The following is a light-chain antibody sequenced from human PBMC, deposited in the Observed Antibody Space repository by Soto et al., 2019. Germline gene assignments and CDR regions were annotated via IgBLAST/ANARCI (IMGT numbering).Light chain of an antibody. CDR2: GAS. V-gene: IGKV3-20*01. CDR3: HQYGSAPRT. CDR1: QSVSSAN. J-gene: IGKJ1*01. Sequence: EIVLTHSPGTLSLSPWEMATLSCRASQSVSSANFAWYQQKPGQAPRLLIYGASSRATGIPDRFSGSGSGTDFTLTISRLEPEDFAVYHCHQYGSAPRTFGQGTKVDIK.